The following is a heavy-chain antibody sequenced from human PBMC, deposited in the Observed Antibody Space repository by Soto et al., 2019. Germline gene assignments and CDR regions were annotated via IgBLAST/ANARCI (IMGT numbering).Heavy chain of an antibody. CDR2: IKRNNDRI. V-gene: IGHV3-48*02. J-gene: IGHJ4*02. CDR3: ARDKSLPEYSVFDY. Sequence: PGRPMRLSCAASGFTFSNNRMNWVRRAPKEGIEWISYIKRNNDRIYYADSVKGRFTISRDNARSSLYLEMNRLREVDTTIYYCARDKSLPEYSVFDYWGQGALVTVSS. D-gene: IGHD2-15*01. CDR1: GFTFSNNR.